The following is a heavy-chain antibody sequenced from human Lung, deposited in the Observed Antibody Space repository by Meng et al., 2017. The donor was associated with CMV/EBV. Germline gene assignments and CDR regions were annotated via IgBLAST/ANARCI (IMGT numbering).Heavy chain of an antibody. CDR2: ISSGSTSI. CDR1: GFTLSDSN. D-gene: IGHD2-21*01. CDR3: ATDKGEGFDP. J-gene: IGHJ5*02. Sequence: GRPVGAGGGLGKPGGSLRPSCAASGFTLSDSNMNWVRQAPGKGLEWVSSISSGSTSIYYADSVKGRFTISRDNAKNSLYLQMNSLRAEDTALYYCATDKGEGFDPWGQGTLVTVSS. V-gene: IGHV3-21*01.